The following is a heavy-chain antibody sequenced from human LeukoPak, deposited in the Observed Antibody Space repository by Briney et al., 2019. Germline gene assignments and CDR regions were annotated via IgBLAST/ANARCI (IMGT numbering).Heavy chain of an antibody. CDR1: GFTFSSYA. CDR3: AKGGAYYYDSSAYYRD. J-gene: IGHJ4*02. V-gene: IGHV3-30-3*01. Sequence: GGSLRLSCAASGFTFSSYAMHWVCQAPGKGLEWVAVISYDGSNKYYADSVKGRFTISRDNSKNTLYLQMNSLRAEDTAVYYCAKGGAYYYDSSAYYRDWGQGTLVTVSS. CDR2: ISYDGSNK. D-gene: IGHD3-22*01.